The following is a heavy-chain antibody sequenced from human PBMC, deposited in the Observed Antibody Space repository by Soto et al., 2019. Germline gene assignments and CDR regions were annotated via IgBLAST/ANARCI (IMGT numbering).Heavy chain of an antibody. CDR1: GYTFTGYY. CDR3: ARDSAYCGGDCYIKNAFDI. J-gene: IGHJ3*02. V-gene: IGHV1-2*04. Sequence: ASVKVSCTASGYTFTGYYMHWVRQAPGQGLEWMGWINPNSGGTNYAQKFQGWVTMTRDTSISTAYMELSRLRSDDTAVYYCARDSAYCGGDCYIKNAFDIWGQGTMVTV. CDR2: INPNSGGT. D-gene: IGHD2-21*02.